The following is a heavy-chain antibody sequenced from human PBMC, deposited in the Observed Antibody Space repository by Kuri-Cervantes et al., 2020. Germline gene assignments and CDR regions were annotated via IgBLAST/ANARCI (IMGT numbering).Heavy chain of an antibody. D-gene: IGHD5-12*01. J-gene: IGHJ6*01. CDR3: ARDRYSGYDYRNYYYYGMDV. CDR2: IKQDGSEK. V-gene: IGHV3-7*01. Sequence: LSLTCAASGFTFSSYWMSWVRQAPGKGLEWVANIKQDGSEKYHVDSVKGRFTISRDNAKNSLYLQMNSLRAEDTAVYYCARDRYSGYDYRNYYYYGMDVWGQGTTVT. CDR1: GFTFSSYW.